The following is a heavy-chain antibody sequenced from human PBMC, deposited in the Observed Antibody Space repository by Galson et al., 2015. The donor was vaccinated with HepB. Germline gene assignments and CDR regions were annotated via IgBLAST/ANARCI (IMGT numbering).Heavy chain of an antibody. CDR1: GFTFSSYS. CDR3: AREMGAIRYFDY. D-gene: IGHD1-26*01. Sequence: SLRLSCAASGFTFSSYSMNWVRLAPGKGLEWVSSISSGSSYIYYADSVKGRFTISRDNAKNSLYLQMNTLRAEDTAVYYCAREMGAIRYFDYWGQGTLVTVSS. J-gene: IGHJ4*02. V-gene: IGHV3-21*01. CDR2: ISSGSSYI.